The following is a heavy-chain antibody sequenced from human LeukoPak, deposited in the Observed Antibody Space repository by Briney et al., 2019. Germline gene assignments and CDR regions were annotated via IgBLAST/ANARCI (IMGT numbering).Heavy chain of an antibody. Sequence: GGSLRLSCAASGFTFSDYYMSWIRQAPGKGLEWVSYISSSGSTIYYAGSVKGRFTISRDNAKNSLYLQMNSLRAEDTAVYYCARPQSSSGYYWPFDDWGQGTLVTVSS. CDR1: GFTFSDYY. J-gene: IGHJ4*02. CDR2: ISSSGSTI. CDR3: ARPQSSSGYYWPFDD. V-gene: IGHV3-11*01. D-gene: IGHD3-22*01.